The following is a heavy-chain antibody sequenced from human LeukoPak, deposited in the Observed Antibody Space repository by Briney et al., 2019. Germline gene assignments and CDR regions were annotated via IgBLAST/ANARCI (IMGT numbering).Heavy chain of an antibody. CDR3: ARDRSQITFGGVFDY. CDR1: GGSISSYY. J-gene: IGHJ4*02. Sequence: SETLSLTCTVSGGSISSYYWSWIRQPPGKGLEWIGYIYYSGSTNYNPSLKSRVTISVDTSKNQFSLKLSSVTAADTAGYYCARDRSQITFGGVFDYWGQGTLVTVSS. D-gene: IGHD3-16*01. V-gene: IGHV4-59*01. CDR2: IYYSGST.